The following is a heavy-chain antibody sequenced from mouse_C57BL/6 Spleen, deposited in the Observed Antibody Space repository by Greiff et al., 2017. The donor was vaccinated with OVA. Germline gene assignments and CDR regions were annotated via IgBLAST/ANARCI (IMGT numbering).Heavy chain of an antibody. CDR3: ARAEDADY. V-gene: IGHV3-6*01. Sequence: EVKLMESGPGLVKPSQSLSLTCSVTGYSITSGYYWNWIRQFPGNKLEWMGYISYDGSNNYNPSLKNRISITRDTSKNQFFLKLNSVTTEDTATYYCARAEDADYWGQGTSVTVSS. J-gene: IGHJ4*01. CDR2: ISYDGSN. CDR1: GYSITSGYY.